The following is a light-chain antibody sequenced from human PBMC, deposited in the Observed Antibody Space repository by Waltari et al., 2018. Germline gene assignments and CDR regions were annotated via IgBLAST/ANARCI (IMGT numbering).Light chain of an antibody. J-gene: IGLJ2*01. CDR1: NSDIGRYND. Sequence: QSALTQTASMSGSPGQLITISCTGSNSDIGRYNDVSWYQQYPGKAPKVLIYDVNKRPSGASDRFSGSKSGNTASLTISGLQAEDEADYYCSSYTLDIKMIFGGGTKLTVL. CDR3: SSYTLDIKMI. CDR2: DVN. V-gene: IGLV2-14*03.